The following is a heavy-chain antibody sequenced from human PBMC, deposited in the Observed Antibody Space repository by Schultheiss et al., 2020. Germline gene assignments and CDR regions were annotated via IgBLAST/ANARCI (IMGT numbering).Heavy chain of an antibody. D-gene: IGHD3-10*01. CDR2: ISAYNGDT. Sequence: ASVKVSCKASGYTFTGYYMHWVRQAPGQGLEWMGWISAYNGDTNYAQKLQGRVTMTRDTSISTAYMELSRLRSDDTAVYYCARAGMVRAQHYYYYGMDVWGQGTTVTVSS. CDR1: GYTFTGYY. J-gene: IGHJ6*02. CDR3: ARAGMVRAQHYYYYGMDV. V-gene: IGHV1-2*02.